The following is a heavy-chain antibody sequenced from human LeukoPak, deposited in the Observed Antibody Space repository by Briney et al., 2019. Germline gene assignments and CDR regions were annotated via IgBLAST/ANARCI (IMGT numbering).Heavy chain of an antibody. Sequence: GESRKISCKGSGYSFTSYWIGWVSQMPGKGLDWMGLIYPGGSDTRYSPSFQGQVTISADKSISTAYLQWSSLKASDTAMYYCARTYYDLRNAFDIWGQGTMVTVSS. J-gene: IGHJ3*02. CDR2: IYPGGSDT. D-gene: IGHD3-3*01. V-gene: IGHV5-51*01. CDR1: GYSFTSYW. CDR3: ARTYYDLRNAFDI.